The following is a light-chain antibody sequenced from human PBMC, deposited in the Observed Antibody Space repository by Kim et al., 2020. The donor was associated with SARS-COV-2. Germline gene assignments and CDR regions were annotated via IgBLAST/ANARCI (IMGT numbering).Light chain of an antibody. CDR2: DIS. J-gene: IGKJ1*01. Sequence: SPVERASLSCRASQTVSSIYLAWYQQKPGQAPRLIMYDISIRASGIPDRFSGSGSGTDFTLTISRLEPEDFAVYYCQQYADSPPTFGQGTEVEIK. CDR1: QTVSSIY. V-gene: IGKV3-20*01. CDR3: QQYADSPPT.